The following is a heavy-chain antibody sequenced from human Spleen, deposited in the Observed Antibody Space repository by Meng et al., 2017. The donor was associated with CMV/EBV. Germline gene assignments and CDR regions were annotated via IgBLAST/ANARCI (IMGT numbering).Heavy chain of an antibody. CDR2: INTDGSSI. D-gene: IGHD2/OR15-2a*01. CDR3: VRDKEDFHYFDY. CDR1: GFTFSSYA. J-gene: IGHJ4*02. V-gene: IGHV3-74*01. Sequence: GESLKISCAASGFTFSSYAMSWVRQAPGKGLVWVSRINTDGSSISYVDSVKGRFTISRDNAKNTLYLQMNSLRVEDTAVYYCVRDKEDFHYFDYWGQGTLVTVSS.